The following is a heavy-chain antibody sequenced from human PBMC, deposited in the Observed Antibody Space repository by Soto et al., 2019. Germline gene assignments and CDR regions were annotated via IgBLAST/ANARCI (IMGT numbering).Heavy chain of an antibody. CDR2: VSGSGGST. CDR1: GFTFSSYA. J-gene: IGHJ6*02. D-gene: IGHD6-13*01. V-gene: IGHV3-23*01. CDR3: AKDATKIPYSSSWAHYYYYYGMDV. Sequence: EVQLLESGGGLVQPGGSLRLSCAASGFTFSSYAMSWVRQAPGKGLEWVSAVSGSGGSTYYADSVKGRFTISRDNSKNTVYLLINSLRAEDTAVYYCAKDATKIPYSSSWAHYYYYYGMDVWGQGTTVTVSS.